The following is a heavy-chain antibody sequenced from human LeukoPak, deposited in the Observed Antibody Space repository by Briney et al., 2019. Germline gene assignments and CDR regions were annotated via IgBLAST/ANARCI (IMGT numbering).Heavy chain of an antibody. J-gene: IGHJ3*02. CDR3: ARASSGYYLGAFDS. CDR2: IYSGGST. Sequence: SGGSLRLSCLLSGFTVSSTYVSWVRQAPGKGLEWVSVIYSGGSTYYADSVKGRFTISRDNSKNTLYLQMNSLRAEDTAVYYCARASSGYYLGAFDSWGQETMVTVSS. D-gene: IGHD3-22*01. CDR1: GFTVSSTY. V-gene: IGHV3-66*01.